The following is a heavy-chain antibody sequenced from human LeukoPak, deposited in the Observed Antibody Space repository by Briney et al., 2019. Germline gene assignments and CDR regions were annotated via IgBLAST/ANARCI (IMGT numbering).Heavy chain of an antibody. CDR1: GDSVSSNSAA. J-gene: IGHJ4*02. CDR2: TYYRSKWYN. D-gene: IGHD3-22*01. V-gene: IGHV6-1*01. CDR3: ARDAIIVVTPHRYFDY. Sequence: SQTLSLTCAISGDSVSSNSAAWNWIRQSPSRGLEWLGRTYYRSKWYNDYAVSMRSRVSINPDTSKNQFSLKLSSVTAADTAVYYCARDAIIVVTPHRYFDYWGQGTLVTVSS.